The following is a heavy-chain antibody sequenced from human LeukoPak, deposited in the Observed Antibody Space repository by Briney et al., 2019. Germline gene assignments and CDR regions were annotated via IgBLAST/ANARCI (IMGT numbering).Heavy chain of an antibody. CDR1: GYTFTSYG. CDR3: ARDRVSSTSPNWFDP. Sequence: ASVKVSCKASGYTFTSYGISWVRQAPGQGLEWMGWISAYNGNTNYAQKLQGRVTTTTDTSTSTAYMELRSLRSDDTAVYYCARDRVSSTSPNWFDPWGQGTLVTVSS. D-gene: IGHD6-13*01. V-gene: IGHV1-18*01. CDR2: ISAYNGNT. J-gene: IGHJ5*02.